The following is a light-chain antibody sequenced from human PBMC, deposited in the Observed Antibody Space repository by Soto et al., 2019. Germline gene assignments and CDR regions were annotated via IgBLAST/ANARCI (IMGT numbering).Light chain of an antibody. V-gene: IGKV3-15*01. CDR2: DAS. Sequence: EIVITQSPATMSLSPGDRAALSCRASQSVGTNLAWYQQKPGQAPTLLIYDASTRATRLPDRFSGSGSGTEFNLTITSLQXEDFAIYYCQQYNNWPPDFNFGQGTKVDIK. CDR1: QSVGTN. CDR3: QQYNNWPPDFN. J-gene: IGKJ2*01.